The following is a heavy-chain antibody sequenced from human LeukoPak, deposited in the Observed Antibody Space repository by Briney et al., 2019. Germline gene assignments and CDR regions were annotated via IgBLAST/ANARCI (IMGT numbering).Heavy chain of an antibody. CDR1: GFTFSSYG. J-gene: IGHJ3*02. CDR3: AKGSKTIFGVVIIRPGAFDI. V-gene: IGHV3-33*06. CDR2: IWYDGSNK. Sequence: GGSLRLSCAASGFTFSSYGMRWVRQAPGKGLEWVAVIWYDGSNKYYADSVKGRFTISRDNSKNTLYLQMNSLRAEDTAVYYCAKGSKTIFGVVIIRPGAFDIWGQGTMVTVSS. D-gene: IGHD3-3*01.